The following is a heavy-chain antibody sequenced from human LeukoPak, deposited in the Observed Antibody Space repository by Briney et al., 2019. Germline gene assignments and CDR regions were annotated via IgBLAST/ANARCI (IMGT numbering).Heavy chain of an antibody. Sequence: ASLKVYCKASGYTFTSYGISWVRQTPGQGLEWMGWISAYNGNTNYAQNLQGRVTMTTDTSTTTAYMELRSLRSDDTAVYYCARNRGDYGDYYYYGMDVWGQGTTVAVSS. D-gene: IGHD4-17*01. CDR2: ISAYNGNT. CDR1: GYTFTSYG. J-gene: IGHJ6*02. CDR3: ARNRGDYGDYYYYGMDV. V-gene: IGHV1-18*01.